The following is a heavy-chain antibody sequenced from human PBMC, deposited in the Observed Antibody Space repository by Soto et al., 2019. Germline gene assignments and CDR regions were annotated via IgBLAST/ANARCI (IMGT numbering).Heavy chain of an antibody. V-gene: IGHV1-18*01. J-gene: IGHJ5*02. Sequence: QVQLVQSGAEVKKPGASVKVSCKASGYTFTSYGISWVRQAPGQGLEWMGWSNAYNGNTNYALKLQGRVTMTTETSTRTPYMEPRPLRSADTAMQYSARVLPPFDPWGEGPLVTVSS. CDR2: SNAYNGNT. CDR3: ARVLPPFDP. CDR1: GYTFTSYG.